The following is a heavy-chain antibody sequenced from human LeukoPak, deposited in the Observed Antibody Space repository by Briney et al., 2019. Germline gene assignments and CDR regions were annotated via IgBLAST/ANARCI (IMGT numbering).Heavy chain of an antibody. CDR3: ARERDSSGYYYRGFGIDY. D-gene: IGHD3-22*01. Sequence: SETLSLTCAVYGGSFSGYYWSWIRQPPGKGLEWIGEFNHRGRTNYNPSLKSRVTISVDTSKNQFSLKLSSVTAADTAVYYCARERDSSGYYYRGFGIDYWGQGTLVTVSS. J-gene: IGHJ4*02. V-gene: IGHV4-34*01. CDR1: GGSFSGYY. CDR2: FNHRGRT.